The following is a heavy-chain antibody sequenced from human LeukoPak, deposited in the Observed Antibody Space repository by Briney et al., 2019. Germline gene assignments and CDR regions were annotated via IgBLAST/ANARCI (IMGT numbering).Heavy chain of an antibody. D-gene: IGHD5-12*01. J-gene: IGHJ4*02. CDR1: GFTFSSYW. Sequence: GGSLRLSCAASGFTFSSYWLHWVRQAPGKGLVWVSRINSDGSSITYADSVKGRFTISRDNAKNTLYLQMNSLRVEGTAVYYCAREGRVSGYDFDCWGQGTLVTVSS. CDR2: INSDGSSI. V-gene: IGHV3-74*03. CDR3: AREGRVSGYDFDC.